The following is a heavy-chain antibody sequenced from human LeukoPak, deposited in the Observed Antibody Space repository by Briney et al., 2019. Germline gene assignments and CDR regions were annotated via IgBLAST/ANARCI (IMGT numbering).Heavy chain of an antibody. CDR1: GFTFSSYA. Sequence: GISETLLCAASGFTFSSYAVHWVRHATGKGLEGVGVISYGGSNKYYADSVKGRFTISRDNSKNTLYLQMNSLRAEDTAVYYCAIDDYYDSSGYYDYWGQGTLVTVSS. D-gene: IGHD3-22*01. CDR3: AIDDYYDSSGYYDY. J-gene: IGHJ4*02. CDR2: ISYGGSNK. V-gene: IGHV3-30*01.